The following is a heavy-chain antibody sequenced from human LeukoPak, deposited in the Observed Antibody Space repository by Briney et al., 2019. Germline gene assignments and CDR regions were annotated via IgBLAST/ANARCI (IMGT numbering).Heavy chain of an antibody. CDR2: ISGSGGST. D-gene: IGHD3-22*01. CDR1: GFTFSSYA. CDR3: AKGVGYYYDSSGYYYFDY. V-gene: IGHV3-23*01. Sequence: GGSLRLSCAASGFTFSSYAMSWVRQAPGKGLEWVSAISGSGGSTYYADSVKGRFTISRDNSKNTPYLQMNGLRAEDTAVYYCAKGVGYYYDSSGYYYFDYWGQGTLVTVSS. J-gene: IGHJ4*02.